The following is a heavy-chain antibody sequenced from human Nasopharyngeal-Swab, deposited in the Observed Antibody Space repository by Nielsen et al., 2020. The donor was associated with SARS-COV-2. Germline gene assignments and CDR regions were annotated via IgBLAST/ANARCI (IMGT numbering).Heavy chain of an antibody. CDR1: IGTFSDYS. V-gene: IGHV4-34*08. CDR2: INYSGRT. CDR3: AGVSDY. J-gene: IGHJ4*02. Sequence: SETLSLTCAVYIGTFSDYSWMWIRQPPGKGLEWIGEINYSGRTNYNPSLESRVTISIDTSKNQFSLKVTSVTAADTAVYYCAGVSDYWSQGTLVTVSS.